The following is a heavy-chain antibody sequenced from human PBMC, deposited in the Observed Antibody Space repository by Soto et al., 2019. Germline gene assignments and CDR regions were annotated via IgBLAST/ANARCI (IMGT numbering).Heavy chain of an antibody. V-gene: IGHV4-4*07. Sequence: LSLTCIVSGGSISEKYWNWVRQPPGKGLEWIGLIFANGHTDYNPSLKSRVTMSVDASKNQFSLRLTSMTAADTAVYYCVASLAASGLNWLDPWGRGTLVTVSS. CDR1: GGSISEKY. CDR2: IFANGHT. D-gene: IGHD6-13*01. CDR3: VASLAASGLNWLDP. J-gene: IGHJ5*02.